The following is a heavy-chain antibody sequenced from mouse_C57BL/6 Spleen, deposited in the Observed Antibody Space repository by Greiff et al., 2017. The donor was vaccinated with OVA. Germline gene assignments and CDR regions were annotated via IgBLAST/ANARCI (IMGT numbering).Heavy chain of an antibody. V-gene: IGHV6-6*01. CDR1: GFTFSDAW. D-gene: IGHD2-5*01. CDR3: TSSNYDWYFDV. CDR2: IRNKANNHAT. J-gene: IGHJ1*03. Sequence: EVKLMESGGGLVQPGGSMKLSCAASGFTFSDAWMDWVRQSPETGLEWVAEIRNKANNHATYYAESVKGRFTISRDDSKSSVYLQMNSLRAEDTGIYYCTSSNYDWYFDVWGTGTTVTVSS.